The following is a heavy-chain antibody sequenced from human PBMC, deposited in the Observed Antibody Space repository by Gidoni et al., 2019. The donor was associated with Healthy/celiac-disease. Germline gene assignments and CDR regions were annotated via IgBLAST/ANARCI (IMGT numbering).Heavy chain of an antibody. V-gene: IGHV2-26*01. D-gene: IGHD3-9*01. J-gene: IGHJ5*02. CDR2: TFSNDEK. CDR1: GFSLSHARMG. CDR3: ARFKHDSSLVAP. Sequence: QVTLKESGPVLGKPTETLTLTGTVSGFSLSHARMGVSWIRQPPGKALEWLAHTFSNDEKSYSTPLKSRLTISTDTSKSQVVLTMTNMDPVDTATSSCARFKHDSSLVAPWGQGTLVTVSS.